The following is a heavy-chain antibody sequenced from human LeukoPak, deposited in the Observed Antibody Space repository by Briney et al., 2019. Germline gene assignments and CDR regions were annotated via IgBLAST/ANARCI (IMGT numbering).Heavy chain of an antibody. CDR1: GYTFTGYY. V-gene: IGHV1-2*02. D-gene: IGHD3-10*01. CDR3: ARSPYGSGNFDI. J-gene: IGHJ3*02. CDR2: INPNSGGT. Sequence: ASVKVSCKASGYTFTGYYMHWVRQAPGQGLEWMGWINPNSGGTNYAQKFQGRVTMTRDTSISTAYMKLSRLRSDDTAVYYCARSPYGSGNFDIWGQGTMVTVSS.